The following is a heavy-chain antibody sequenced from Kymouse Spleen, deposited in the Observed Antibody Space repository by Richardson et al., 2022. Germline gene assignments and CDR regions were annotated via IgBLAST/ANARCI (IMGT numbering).Heavy chain of an antibody. D-gene: IGHD3-10*01. J-gene: IGHJ5*02. CDR2: IWYDGSNK. CDR1: GFTFSSYG. CDR3: ARDKGDYYGSGSYPNWFDP. V-gene: IGHV3-33*01. Sequence: QVQLVESGGGVVQPGRSLRLSCAASGFTFSSYGMHWVRQAPGKGLEWVAVIWYDGSNKYYADSVKGRFTISRDNSKNTLYLQMNSLRAEDTAVYYCARDKGDYYGSGSYPNWFDPWGQGTLVTVSS.